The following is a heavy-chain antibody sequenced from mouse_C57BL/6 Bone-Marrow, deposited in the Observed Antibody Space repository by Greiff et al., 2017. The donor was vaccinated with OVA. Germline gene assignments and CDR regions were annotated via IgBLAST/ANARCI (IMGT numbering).Heavy chain of an antibody. V-gene: IGHV2-6-1*01. CDR1: GFSLTSYG. J-gene: IGHJ2*01. CDR2: IWSDGST. D-gene: IGHD1-1*01. Sequence: VKLMESGPGLVAPSQSLSITCTVSGFSLTSYGVHWVRQPPGKGLEWLVVIWSDGSTTYNSALKSRLSISKDNSKSQVFLKMNSLQTDDTAMYYCARHDYYGRNYFDYWGQGTTLTVSS. CDR3: ARHDYYGRNYFDY.